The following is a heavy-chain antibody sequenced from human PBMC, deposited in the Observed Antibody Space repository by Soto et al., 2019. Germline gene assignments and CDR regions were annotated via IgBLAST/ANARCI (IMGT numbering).Heavy chain of an antibody. V-gene: IGHV3-23*01. CDR2: VSGTGDRT. D-gene: IGHD3-16*01. J-gene: IGHJ4*02. CDR1: RFTFRSSA. Sequence: AGSLRLSCAASRFTFRSSAIGWFRQAPGKGLEWVSRVSGTGDRTYYADSVKGRFTISRDNSKNTLYLQMNSLRAEDTAVYYCAKDYVLAEDALDYWGQGTLVTVSS. CDR3: AKDYVLAEDALDY.